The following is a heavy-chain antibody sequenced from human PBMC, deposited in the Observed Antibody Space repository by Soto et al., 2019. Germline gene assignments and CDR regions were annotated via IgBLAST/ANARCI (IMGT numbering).Heavy chain of an antibody. D-gene: IGHD3-10*01. CDR3: ARDSYGSGYGMDI. CDR1: GFSLTRGVA. Sequence: QITLKESGSTLVKPTQTLTLTCTFSGFSLTRGVAVGWIRQPPGKALEWLAFIYWDDDKRYSPSLKSRLTIIKDTSKKQVVLIMTNLGPVDTATYYCARDSYGSGYGMDIWGQGTTVTVSS. J-gene: IGHJ6*02. CDR2: IYWDDDK. V-gene: IGHV2-5*02.